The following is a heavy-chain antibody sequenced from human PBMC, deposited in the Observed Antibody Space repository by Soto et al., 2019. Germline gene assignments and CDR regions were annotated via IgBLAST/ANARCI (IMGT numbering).Heavy chain of an antibody. V-gene: IGHV4-30-4*01. J-gene: IGHJ6*02. CDR1: GGSISSGDYY. CDR3: ARGGGDYYYGMDV. D-gene: IGHD3-16*01. Sequence: QVQLQESGPGLVKPSQTLSLTCTVSGGSISSGDYYWSWIRQPPGKGLEWIGYIYYSGSTYYNPSLKSRDTISLDPSKNQFSLKLSSVTAADTAVYYCARGGGDYYYGMDVWGQGTTVTVSS. CDR2: IYYSGST.